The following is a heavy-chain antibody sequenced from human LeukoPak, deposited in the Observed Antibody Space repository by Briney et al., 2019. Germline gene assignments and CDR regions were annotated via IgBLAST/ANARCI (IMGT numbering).Heavy chain of an antibody. CDR1: GFIFSSYG. D-gene: IGHD3-10*01. CDR2: IRYDGRNK. CDR3: AREFMVRGVLGLDY. J-gene: IGHJ4*02. V-gene: IGHV3-30*02. Sequence: PGGSLRLSCAASGFIFSSYGMHWVRQAPGKGLEWVAFIRYDGRNKYYADSVKGRFTISRDNSKNTLYLQMNSLRAEDTAVYYCAREFMVRGVLGLDYWGQGTLVTVSS.